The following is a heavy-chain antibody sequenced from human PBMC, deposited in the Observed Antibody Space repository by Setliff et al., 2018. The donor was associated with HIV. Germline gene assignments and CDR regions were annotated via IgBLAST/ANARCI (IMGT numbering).Heavy chain of an antibody. J-gene: IGHJ4*02. Sequence: ASVKVSCKASASRYSFTAYNMHWVRQAPGQGLEWMGIINPFGGTTTYAQKFQGRVTMTRDTSTSTVYMELSSLRSEDTAVYFCTRDRLGIFRFLDSWGQGTLVTVSS. CDR3: TRDRLGIFRFLDS. CDR2: INPFGGTT. D-gene: IGHD7-27*01. V-gene: IGHV1-46*03. CDR1: ASRYSFTAYN.